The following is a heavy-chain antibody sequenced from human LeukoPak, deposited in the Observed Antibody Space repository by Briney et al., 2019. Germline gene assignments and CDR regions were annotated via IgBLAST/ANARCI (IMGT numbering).Heavy chain of an antibody. V-gene: IGHV3-23*01. CDR2: ISASGGST. CDR3: AKVSDSSGWYYDY. Sequence: GGSLRLSCVASGFTFSNYAMSWVRQPPGKGQQWVLGISASGGSTYYADSVKGRFSMSRDNSKNTLFLQMNTLRAEDTAIYYCAKVSDSSGWYYDYWGQGTQVTVSS. D-gene: IGHD6-19*01. J-gene: IGHJ4*02. CDR1: GFTFSNYA.